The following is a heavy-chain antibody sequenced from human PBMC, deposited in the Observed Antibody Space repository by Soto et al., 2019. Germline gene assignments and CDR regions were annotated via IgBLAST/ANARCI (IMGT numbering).Heavy chain of an antibody. CDR1: GFIFSNSV. V-gene: IGHV3-30-3*01. Sequence: QVQLLESGGGVVQPGRSLRLSCAASGFIFSNSVMYWVRQAPGKGLEWVAFMSYDGTTKSYADSVKGRFTISRDNSQNTLYLQMNSLRPEDTGVYYCAREVLWSRYFDYWGQGTLVTVSS. D-gene: IGHD3-10*01. J-gene: IGHJ4*02. CDR3: AREVLWSRYFDY. CDR2: MSYDGTTK.